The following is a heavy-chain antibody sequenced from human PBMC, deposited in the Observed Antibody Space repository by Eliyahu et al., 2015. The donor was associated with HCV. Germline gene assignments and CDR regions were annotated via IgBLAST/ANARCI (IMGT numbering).Heavy chain of an antibody. D-gene: IGHD2/OR15-2a*01. CDR1: GFTXSXNY. J-gene: IGHJ3*02. V-gene: IGHV3-53*01. CDR2: XYSDGRT. Sequence: EVQLVESGGGLTQPGGSLRLXCXAXGFTXSXNYMSWVRXAPGKGLQXVSFXYSDGRTYYADSVKGRFTISRDISKNTLYLQMNSLRAEDTAVYFCARDLIGPSNSFAAFDIWGQGTMVTVSS. CDR3: ARDLIGPSNSFAAFDI.